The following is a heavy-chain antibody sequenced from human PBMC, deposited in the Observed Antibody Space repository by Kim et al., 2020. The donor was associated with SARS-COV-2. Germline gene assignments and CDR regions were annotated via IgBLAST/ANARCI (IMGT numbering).Heavy chain of an antibody. CDR1: GGTFSSYA. Sequence: SVKVSCKASGGTFSSYAISWVRQAPGQGLEWMGGIIPIFGTANYAQKFQGRVTITADESTSTAYMELSSLRSEDTAVYYCAGELFGGIAAAGYFDYWGQGTLVTVSP. CDR2: IIPIFGTA. D-gene: IGHD6-13*01. J-gene: IGHJ4*02. V-gene: IGHV1-69*13. CDR3: AGELFGGIAAAGYFDY.